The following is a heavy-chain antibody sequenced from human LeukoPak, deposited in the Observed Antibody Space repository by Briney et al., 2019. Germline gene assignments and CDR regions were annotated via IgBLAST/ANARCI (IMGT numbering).Heavy chain of an antibody. D-gene: IGHD2-8*01. J-gene: IGHJ6*03. Sequence: ASVKVSCKASGSTFSSYAISWVRQAPGQGLEWMGGIIPIFGTANYAQKFQGRVTITTDESTSTAYMELSSLRSEDTAVYYCARDLYRPRGYYYYYMDVWGKGTTVTVSS. CDR3: ARDLYRPRGYYYYYMDV. CDR2: IIPIFGTA. CDR1: GSTFSSYA. V-gene: IGHV1-69*05.